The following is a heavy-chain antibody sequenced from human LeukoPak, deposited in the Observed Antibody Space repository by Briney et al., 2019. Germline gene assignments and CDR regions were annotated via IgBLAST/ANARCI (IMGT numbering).Heavy chain of an antibody. CDR2: ISESGDKT. J-gene: IGHJ4*02. D-gene: IGHD6-19*01. CDR1: GFPFSNYA. V-gene: IGHV3-23*01. Sequence: PGGSLRLSCAASGFPFSNYAMNWVRQAAGKGLEWVSCISESGDKTDYADSVRGRFTISRDNSQNTLYLQMNSLRVEDTALYYCAKQWVDCWGQGTLVTVSS. CDR3: AKQWVDC.